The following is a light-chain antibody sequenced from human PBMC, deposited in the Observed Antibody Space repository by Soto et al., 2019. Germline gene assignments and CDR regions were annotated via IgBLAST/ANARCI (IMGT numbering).Light chain of an antibody. CDR3: QQLESDPPWT. CDR1: QDISNY. J-gene: IGKJ1*01. V-gene: IGKV1-9*01. CDR2: LAS. Sequence: IQLTQSPSSLSASVGDRVAVTCRASQDISNYLAWYQQSPGRAPKLLIYLASTLESGVPSRFSGSGSGTDFTLTISSLQPEDFATYYCQQLESDPPWTFGQGTRVEIK.